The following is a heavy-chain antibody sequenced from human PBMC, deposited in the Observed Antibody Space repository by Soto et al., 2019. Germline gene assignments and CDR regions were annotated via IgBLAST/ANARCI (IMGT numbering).Heavy chain of an antibody. Sequence: SETLSLTCTVSGDSISSGGYFWNWIRHHPGKGLEWIGYIFYSGTTFYNPSLKSRLSISVDTSNNQFSLNLTSVTAADTAVYYCARACSSNSCYDVFDYWGQGTLVTVSS. CDR2: IFYSGTT. CDR3: ARACSSNSCYDVFDY. CDR1: GDSISSGGYF. V-gene: IGHV4-31*03. D-gene: IGHD2-2*01. J-gene: IGHJ4*02.